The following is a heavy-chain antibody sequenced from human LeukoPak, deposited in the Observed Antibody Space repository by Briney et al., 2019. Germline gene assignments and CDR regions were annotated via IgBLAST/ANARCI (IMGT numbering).Heavy chain of an antibody. CDR1: GGSISSYY. CDR2: IYYSGST. Sequence: SETLSLTCTVSGGSISSYYWSWIRQPPGKGLEWIGYIYYSGSTNYNPSLKSRVTISVDTSKNQFSLKLSSVTAADTAVYYCARADSSGYPPFDYWGQGTLVTASS. D-gene: IGHD3-22*01. CDR3: ARADSSGYPPFDY. J-gene: IGHJ4*02. V-gene: IGHV4-59*01.